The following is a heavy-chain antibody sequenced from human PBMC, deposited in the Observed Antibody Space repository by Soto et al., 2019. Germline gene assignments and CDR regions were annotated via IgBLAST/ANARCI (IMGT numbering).Heavy chain of an antibody. CDR2: INHSGST. V-gene: IGHV4-34*01. Sequence: QVQLQQWGAGLLKPSETLSLTCAVYGGSFSGYYWSWIRQPPGKGLEWIGEINHSGSTNYNPSLKSRVTISVDTSKNQFSLKLSSVTAADTAVYYCARGPQFGAESYCSGGSCYFDYWGQGTLVTVSS. CDR3: ARGPQFGAESYCSGGSCYFDY. D-gene: IGHD2-15*01. CDR1: GGSFSGYY. J-gene: IGHJ4*02.